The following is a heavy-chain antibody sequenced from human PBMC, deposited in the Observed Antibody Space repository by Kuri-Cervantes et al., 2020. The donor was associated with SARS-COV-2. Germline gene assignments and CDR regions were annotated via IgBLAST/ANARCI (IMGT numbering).Heavy chain of an antibody. J-gene: IGHJ4*02. V-gene: IGHV4-34*01. Sequence: GSLRLSCAASGFNFNITDMHWVRQAPGKGLEWIGEINHSGSTDYNPSLKSRVTISVDTSKNQFSLKLSSVTAADTAVYYCARGLFYFDYWGQGTLVTVSS. CDR3: ARGLFYFDY. CDR1: GFNFNITD. CDR2: INHSGST.